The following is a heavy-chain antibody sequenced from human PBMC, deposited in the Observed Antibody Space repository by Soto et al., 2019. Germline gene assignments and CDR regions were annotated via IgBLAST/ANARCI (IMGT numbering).Heavy chain of an antibody. Sequence: SETLSLTCTVSGGSISSGDYYWSWIRQPPGKGLEWIGYIYYSGSTYYNPSLKSRVTISVDTSKNQFSLKLSSVTAADTAVYYCARDSYDFWSGYYSDYYYGMDVWGQGTTVTVSS. J-gene: IGHJ6*02. CDR2: IYYSGST. CDR3: ARDSYDFWSGYYSDYYYGMDV. D-gene: IGHD3-3*01. CDR1: GGSISSGDYY. V-gene: IGHV4-30-4*01.